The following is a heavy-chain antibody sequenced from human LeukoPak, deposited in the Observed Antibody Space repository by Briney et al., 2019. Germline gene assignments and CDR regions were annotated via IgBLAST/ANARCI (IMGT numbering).Heavy chain of an antibody. J-gene: IGHJ6*03. V-gene: IGHV1-69*06. Sequence: SLKVSCKASGASFSSYAISWVRQAPGQGLEWMGRIIPIFGTPNYAQRFQGRVTITADIVSSTAYMEVNNLTSEDTAVYFCAKQGALRQDCYMDIWGNGTTVTVPS. CDR1: GASFSSYA. CDR3: AKQGALRQDCYMDI. CDR2: IIPIFGTP.